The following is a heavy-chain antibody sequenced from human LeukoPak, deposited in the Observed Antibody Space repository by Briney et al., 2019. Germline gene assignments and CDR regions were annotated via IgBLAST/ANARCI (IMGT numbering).Heavy chain of an antibody. J-gene: IGHJ4*02. CDR3: TRVKDTAMVNDY. CDR2: IRSKAYGGTT. Sequence: PGGSLRLSCTASGFTFGDYAMSWVRQAPGKGLEGGGFIRSKAYGGTTEYAASVKGRFTISRDDSRSIAYLQMNSLKPEDTAVYYCTRVKDTAMVNDYWGQGTLVSVFS. CDR1: GFTFGDYA. V-gene: IGHV3-49*04. D-gene: IGHD5-18*01.